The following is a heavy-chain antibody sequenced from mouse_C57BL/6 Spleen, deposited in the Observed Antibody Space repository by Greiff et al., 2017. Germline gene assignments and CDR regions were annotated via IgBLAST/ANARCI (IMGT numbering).Heavy chain of an antibody. V-gene: IGHV5-12*01. CDR1: GFTFSDYY. CDR3: ARLESNWYFDV. D-gene: IGHD5-1*01. J-gene: IGHJ1*03. CDR2: INHGSGST. Sequence: EVKLVESGGGLVQPGGSLKLSCAASGFTFSDYYMYWVRQTPEKRLEWVAYINHGSGSTYYPDTVKGRFTISRDNAKNTLYLHMSRLKSEDTAMYYCARLESNWYFDVWGTGTTVTVSS.